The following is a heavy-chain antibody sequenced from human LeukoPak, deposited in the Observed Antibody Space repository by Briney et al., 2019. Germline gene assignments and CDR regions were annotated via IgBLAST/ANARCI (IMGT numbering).Heavy chain of an antibody. J-gene: IGHJ4*02. CDR3: ARGDYDFWSGYYANDY. D-gene: IGHD3-3*01. V-gene: IGHV4-34*01. Sequence: SETLSLTCAVYGGSFSGYYWSWIRQPPGKGLEWIGEINHSGSTNYNPSLKSRVTISVDTSKNQFSLKLSSVTAVDTAVYYCARGDYDFWSGYYANDYWGQGTLVTVSS. CDR1: GGSFSGYY. CDR2: INHSGST.